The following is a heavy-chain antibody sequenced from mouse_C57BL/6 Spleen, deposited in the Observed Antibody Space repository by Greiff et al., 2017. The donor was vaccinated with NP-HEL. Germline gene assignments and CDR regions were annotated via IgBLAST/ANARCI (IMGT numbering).Heavy chain of an antibody. CDR2: INPSNGGT. J-gene: IGHJ1*03. V-gene: IGHV1-53*01. Sequence: QVQLKQPGTELVKPGASVKLSCKASGYTFTSYWMHWVKQRPGQGLEWIGNINPSNGGTNYNEKFKSKATLTVDKSSSTAYMQLSSLTSEDSAVYYYASPNWDWYFDVWGTGTTVTVSS. CDR1: GYTFTSYW. D-gene: IGHD4-1*01. CDR3: ASPNWDWYFDV.